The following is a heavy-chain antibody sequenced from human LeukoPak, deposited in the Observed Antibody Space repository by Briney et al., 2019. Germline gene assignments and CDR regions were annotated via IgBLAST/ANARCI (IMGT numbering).Heavy chain of an antibody. CDR1: GGSISSGSYY. V-gene: IGHV4-39*07. CDR2: IYYSGST. Sequence: PSETLSLTCTVSGGSISSGSYYWGCIRQPPGKGLEWIGGIYYSGSTYYNPSLKSRVTISVDTSKNQFSLKLNSVTAADTAVYYCAREYSPYYDFWSGYPYYFDYWGQGTLVTVSS. CDR3: AREYSPYYDFWSGYPYYFDY. D-gene: IGHD3-3*01. J-gene: IGHJ4*02.